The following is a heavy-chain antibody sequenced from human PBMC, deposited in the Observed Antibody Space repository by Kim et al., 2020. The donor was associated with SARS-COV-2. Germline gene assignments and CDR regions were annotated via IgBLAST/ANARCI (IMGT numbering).Heavy chain of an antibody. CDR2: INPNSGGT. J-gene: IGHJ4*02. D-gene: IGHD4-17*01. CDR1: GYTFTGYY. Sequence: ASVKVSCKASGYTFTGYYMHWVRQAPAQGLEWMGWINPNSGGTNYAQKFQGRVTMTRDTSISTAYMELSRLRSDDTAVYYCARCYGDYEEFDYWGQGTLVTVSS. V-gene: IGHV1-2*02. CDR3: ARCYGDYEEFDY.